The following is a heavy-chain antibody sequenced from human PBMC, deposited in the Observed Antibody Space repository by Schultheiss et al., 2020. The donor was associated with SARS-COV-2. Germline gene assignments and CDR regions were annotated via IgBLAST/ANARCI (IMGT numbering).Heavy chain of an antibody. V-gene: IGHV3-30*03. CDR1: GFTFSSYA. D-gene: IGHD3-22*01. CDR3: ARGEYYDSSGLGY. Sequence: GGSLRLSCAASGFTFSSYAMSWVRQAPGKGLEWVAVISYDGSNKYYADSVKGRFTISRDNSKNTLYLQMNSLRAEDTAVYYCARGEYYDSSGLGYWGQGTLVTVSS. J-gene: IGHJ4*02. CDR2: ISYDGSNK.